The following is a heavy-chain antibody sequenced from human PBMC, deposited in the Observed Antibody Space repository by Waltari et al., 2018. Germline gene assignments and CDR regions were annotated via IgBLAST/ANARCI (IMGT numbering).Heavy chain of an antibody. Sequence: QVQLVQSGAEVKKPGASVKFSCEASGYTFTGYYMHWVRQAPGQGLEWMGRINPNSGGTNYAQKFQGRVTMTRDTSISTAYMELSRLRSDDTAVYYCARDWDSSGWQSFDYWGQGTLVTVSS. CDR1: GYTFTGYY. J-gene: IGHJ4*02. CDR3: ARDWDSSGWQSFDY. CDR2: INPNSGGT. V-gene: IGHV1-2*06. D-gene: IGHD6-19*01.